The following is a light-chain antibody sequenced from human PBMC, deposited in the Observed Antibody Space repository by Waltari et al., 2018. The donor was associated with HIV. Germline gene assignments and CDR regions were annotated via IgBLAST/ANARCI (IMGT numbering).Light chain of an antibody. CDR2: RDN. CDR1: SSNNGLYH. V-gene: IGLV1-47*01. J-gene: IGLJ2*01. CDR3: AAWDDRLSGL. Sequence: QSVLTQPPSASGTPGQRVTTSCSGGSSNNGLYHVHWYQPFPGTAPKLLIDRDNQRPPGVPDRFSGSKSGTSASLVISGLRSEDEADYYCAAWDDRLSGLFGGGTKVTVL.